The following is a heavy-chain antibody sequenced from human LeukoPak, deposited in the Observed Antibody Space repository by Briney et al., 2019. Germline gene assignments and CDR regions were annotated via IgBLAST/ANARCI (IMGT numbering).Heavy chain of an antibody. CDR2: IQQDGSGK. V-gene: IGHV3-7*04. D-gene: IGHD1-1*01. CDR3: ARVQLGDYIDY. J-gene: IGHJ4*02. CDR1: GLTSSIYY. Sequence: GGSLRLSCAASGLTSSIYYMSWVRQAPGKGLEWVANIQQDGSGKYYVDSVKGRFTISRDNAENSLYLQTNSLRAEDTAVYYCARVQLGDYIDYWGQGTLVTVSS.